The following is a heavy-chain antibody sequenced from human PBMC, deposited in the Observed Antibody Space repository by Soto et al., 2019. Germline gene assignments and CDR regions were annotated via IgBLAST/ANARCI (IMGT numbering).Heavy chain of an antibody. CDR3: ARDSSSVFYYGMDV. J-gene: IGHJ6*02. Sequence: GASVNVSCKASGYTFTSYGISWVRQAPGQGLEWMGWISAYNGNANYAQKLQGRVTMTTDTSTSTAYMELRSLRSDDTAVYYCARDSSSVFYYGMDVWGQGTTVTVSS. CDR2: ISAYNGNA. V-gene: IGHV1-18*01. D-gene: IGHD6-6*01. CDR1: GYTFTSYG.